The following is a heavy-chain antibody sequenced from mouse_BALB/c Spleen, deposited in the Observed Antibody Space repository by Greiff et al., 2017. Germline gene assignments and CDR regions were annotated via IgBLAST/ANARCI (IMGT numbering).Heavy chain of an antibody. CDR3: ARWATAKDYAMDY. Sequence: DVHLVESGGGLVQPGGSRKLSCAASGFTFSSFGMHWVRQAPEKGLEWVAYISSGSSTNYYADTVKGRFTMSRDNPKNTLFLQMTSLRSEDTAMYYCARWATAKDYAMDYWGQGTSVTVSS. V-gene: IGHV5-17*02. D-gene: IGHD1-2*01. CDR2: ISSGSSTN. J-gene: IGHJ4*01. CDR1: GFTFSSFG.